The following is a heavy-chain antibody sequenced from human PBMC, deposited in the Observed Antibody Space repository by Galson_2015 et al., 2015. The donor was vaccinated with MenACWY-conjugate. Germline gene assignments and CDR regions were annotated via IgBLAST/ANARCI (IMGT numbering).Heavy chain of an antibody. Sequence: LEWLGRTYYRSKWNYNYALSVKSRIIINPDTSKNQFSLQLNSVTPEDTAVYFCARMHGGYVDYWGQGALVTVSS. CDR3: ARMHGGYVDY. D-gene: IGHD2-15*01. CDR2: TYYRSKWNY. J-gene: IGHJ4*02. V-gene: IGHV6-1*01.